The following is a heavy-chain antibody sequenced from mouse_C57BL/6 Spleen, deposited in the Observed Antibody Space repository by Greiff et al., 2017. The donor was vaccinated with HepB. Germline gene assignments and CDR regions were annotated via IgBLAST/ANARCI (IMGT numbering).Heavy chain of an antibody. Sequence: QVQLKQPGAELVKPGASVKLSCKASGYTFTSYWMHWVKQRPGQGLEWIGMIHPNSGSTNYNEKFKSKATLTVDKSSSTAYMQLSSLTSEDSAVYYCAEEGLRRGDAMDYWGQGTSVTVSS. CDR1: GYTFTSYW. V-gene: IGHV1-64*01. J-gene: IGHJ4*01. D-gene: IGHD2-4*01. CDR2: IHPNSGST. CDR3: AEEGLRRGDAMDY.